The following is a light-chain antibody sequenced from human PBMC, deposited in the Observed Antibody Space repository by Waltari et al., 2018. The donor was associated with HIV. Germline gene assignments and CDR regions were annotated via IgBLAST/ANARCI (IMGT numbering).Light chain of an antibody. CDR3: SSYTSSSTLV. CDR1: SSDVGGYNY. CDR2: EVS. Sequence: QSALTQPASVSGSPGQSITISCTGTSSDVGGYNYVSWYQQHPGKAPKLMIYEVSKRPSGVSNRFSGSKSGNTASLTISGLQAEEEADYYCSSYTSSSTLVFGGGTKLTVL. J-gene: IGLJ2*01. V-gene: IGLV2-14*01.